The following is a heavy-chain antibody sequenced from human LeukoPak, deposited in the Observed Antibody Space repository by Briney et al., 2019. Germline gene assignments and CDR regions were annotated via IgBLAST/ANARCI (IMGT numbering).Heavy chain of an antibody. CDR3: ARVWGATRYYFDY. D-gene: IGHD1-26*01. CDR1: GFTFSSYS. Sequence: GGSLRLSCAASGFTFSSYSMNWVRQAPGKGLEWVSSISSSSSYIYYADSVKGRFTISRDNAKNSLYLQMNSLRAEDTAVYYCARVWGATRYYFDYWGQGTLVTVSS. V-gene: IGHV3-21*01. CDR2: ISSSSSYI. J-gene: IGHJ4*02.